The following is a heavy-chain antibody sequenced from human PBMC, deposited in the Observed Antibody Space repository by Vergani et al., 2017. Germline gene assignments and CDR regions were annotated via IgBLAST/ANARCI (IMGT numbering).Heavy chain of an antibody. Sequence: QVQLVQSGAEVKKPGSSVKVSCKASGGTFRTYDINWVRQAPGKGLEWVAVISYDGSNKYYADSVKGRFTISGDNSKNTLYLQMNSLRAEDTAVYYCAREVVAIRGDFDYWGQGTLVTVSS. CDR1: GGTFRTYD. CDR3: AREVVAIRGDFDY. J-gene: IGHJ4*02. D-gene: IGHD2-21*01. V-gene: IGHV3-30*04. CDR2: ISYDGSNK.